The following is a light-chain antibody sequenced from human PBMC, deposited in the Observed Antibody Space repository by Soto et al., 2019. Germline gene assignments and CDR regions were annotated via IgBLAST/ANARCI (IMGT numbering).Light chain of an antibody. Sequence: IVLRHSASTLSVSSGARASLSCRASQSVSSNLAWYQQKPGQAPRLLIYGASTRATGIPARFSGSRSGTEFTLTINSLQSEDFAVYYCQRSNNRPLTVGGGTKVDIK. V-gene: IGKV3-15*01. CDR2: GAS. CDR1: QSVSSN. J-gene: IGKJ4*01. CDR3: QRSNNRPLT.